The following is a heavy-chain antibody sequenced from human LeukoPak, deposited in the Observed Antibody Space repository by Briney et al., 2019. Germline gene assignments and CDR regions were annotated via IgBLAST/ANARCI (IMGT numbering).Heavy chain of an antibody. CDR1: GFTFCSYE. D-gene: IGHD6-19*01. CDR2: ISSSGSTI. Sequence: WGSLRHSCAASGFTFCSYERNGVRQALGKGLEGVSYISSSGSTIYYAGSVTGRFTISRDKAKNSLYLQMNSLRAEDTAVYYCARDAAVGYFDLWGRGTLVTVSS. CDR3: ARDAAVGYFDL. J-gene: IGHJ2*01. V-gene: IGHV3-48*03.